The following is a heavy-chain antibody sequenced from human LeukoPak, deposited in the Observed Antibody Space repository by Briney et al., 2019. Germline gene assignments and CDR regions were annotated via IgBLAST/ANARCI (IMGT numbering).Heavy chain of an antibody. D-gene: IGHD2-21*01. CDR2: IYYSGTT. CDR1: GGSISSTSYY. V-gene: IGHV4-39*07. Sequence: MPSETLSLTCTVSGGSISSTSYYWGWIRQPPGKGLEWIGSIYYSGTTYYNPSLKSRVTISLDTSKNQFSLKLSSVTAADTAVYYCASFFISFVVVDIWGQGTMVTVSS. CDR3: ASFFISFVVVDI. J-gene: IGHJ3*02.